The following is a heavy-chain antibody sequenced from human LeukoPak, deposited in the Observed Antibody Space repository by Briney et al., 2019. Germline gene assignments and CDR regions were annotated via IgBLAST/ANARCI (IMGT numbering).Heavy chain of an antibody. D-gene: IGHD6-13*01. J-gene: IGHJ4*02. CDR2: ISGDGGST. Sequence: QPGGALRLSCAASGFTFDDFAMHWVRQAPGQGLEWGSLISGDGGSTYYANAVKGRFTISRDNSKNSLYLQMNSLRTEDTALYYCAKTPAGTGDYWGQGTLVTVSS. V-gene: IGHV3-43*02. CDR1: GFTFDDFA. CDR3: AKTPAGTGDY.